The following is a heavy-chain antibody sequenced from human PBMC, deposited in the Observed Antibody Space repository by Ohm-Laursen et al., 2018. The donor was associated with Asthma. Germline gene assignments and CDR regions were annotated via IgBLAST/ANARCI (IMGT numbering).Heavy chain of an antibody. CDR3: ARVPIAAAGSFGL. CDR1: GFTFSSYS. Sequence: SLRLSCAASGFTFSSYSMNWVRQAPGKGLEWVSSISSSSSYIYYADSVKGRFTISRDNAKNSLYLQMNSLRAEDTAVYYCARVPIAAAGSFGLWGRGTLVTVSS. J-gene: IGHJ2*01. CDR2: ISSSSSYI. D-gene: IGHD6-13*01. V-gene: IGHV3-21*01.